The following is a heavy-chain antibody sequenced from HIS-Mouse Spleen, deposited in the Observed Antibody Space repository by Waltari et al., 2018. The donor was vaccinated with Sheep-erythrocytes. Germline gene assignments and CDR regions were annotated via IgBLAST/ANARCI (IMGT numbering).Heavy chain of an antibody. J-gene: IGHJ4*02. CDR2: ILPILGIA. Sequence: QVQLVQSGAEVKKPGSSVKVSCKASGGTFSSYAISWVRQAPGQGLEGMGRILPILGIAKDARKFQGRVTITADKSTSTAYMELSSLRSEDTAVYYCAQTGATTPHFDYWGQGTLVTVSS. D-gene: IGHD1-26*01. V-gene: IGHV1-69*04. CDR1: GGTFSSYA. CDR3: AQTGATTPHFDY.